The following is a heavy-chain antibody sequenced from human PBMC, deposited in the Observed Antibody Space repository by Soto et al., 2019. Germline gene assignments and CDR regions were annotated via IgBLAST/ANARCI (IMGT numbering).Heavy chain of an antibody. CDR3: ARLGVSGPFDY. J-gene: IGHJ4*02. Sequence: QVQLQESGPGLVKPSQTLSLTCTVSGGSINSGGYYWSWIRQHPGKGLEWIGHFYYSGTTYYNPSLESRVTILVDTSKNQLSLKLSSITAADTAVYYCARLGVSGPFDYWGQGTLATVSS. D-gene: IGHD3-16*01. V-gene: IGHV4-31*03. CDR1: GGSINSGGYY. CDR2: FYYSGTT.